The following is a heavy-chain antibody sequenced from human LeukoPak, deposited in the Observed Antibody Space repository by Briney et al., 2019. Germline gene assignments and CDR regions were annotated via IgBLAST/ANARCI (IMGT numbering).Heavy chain of an antibody. Sequence: PGRSLRLSSAASGFTFSSYGMHWVRQAPGKGLEWVAVISYDGSNKYYADSVKGRFTISRDNSKNTLYLQMNSLRAEDTAVYYCAKDGHYYDSSGYSAEFGYWGQGTLVTVSS. CDR3: AKDGHYYDSSGYSAEFGY. CDR2: ISYDGSNK. CDR1: GFTFSSYG. D-gene: IGHD3-22*01. J-gene: IGHJ4*02. V-gene: IGHV3-30*18.